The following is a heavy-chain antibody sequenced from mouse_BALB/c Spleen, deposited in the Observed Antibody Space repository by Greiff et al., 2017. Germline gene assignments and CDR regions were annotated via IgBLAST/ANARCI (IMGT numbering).Heavy chain of an antibody. J-gene: IGHJ2*01. CDR2: ISSGSSTI. Sequence: DVMLVESGGGLVQPGGSRKLSCAASGFTFSSFGMHWVRQAPEKGLEWVAYISSGSSTIYYADTVKGRFTISRDNPKNTLFLQMTSLRSEDTAMYYCARSRPGFDYWGQGTTLTVSS. CDR1: GFTFSSFG. V-gene: IGHV5-17*02. D-gene: IGHD1-2*01. CDR3: ARSRPGFDY.